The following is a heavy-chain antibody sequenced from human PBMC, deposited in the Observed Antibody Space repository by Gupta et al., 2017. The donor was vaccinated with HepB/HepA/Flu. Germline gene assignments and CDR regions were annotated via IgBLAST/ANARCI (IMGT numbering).Heavy chain of an antibody. CDR3: AKSYRGLGSWFDP. CDR1: GYSFTSYW. Sequence: VQLVQSGAEVKKPGESLKISCRGSGYSFTSYWIGWVRQMHGKGLEWMGIIYPGDSDTRYSPSFQGQVTISADNSISTAYLQWSSLKASDTAIYYCAKSYRGLGSWFDPWGQGTLVTVSS. J-gene: IGHJ5*02. CDR2: IYPGDSDT. V-gene: IGHV5-51*01. D-gene: IGHD6-25*01.